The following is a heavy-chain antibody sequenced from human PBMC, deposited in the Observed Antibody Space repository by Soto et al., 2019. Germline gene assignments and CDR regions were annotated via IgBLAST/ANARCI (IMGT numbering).Heavy chain of an antibody. D-gene: IGHD6-6*01. CDR2: IYYSGST. J-gene: IGHJ5*02. CDR1: GGSISSYY. CDR3: ARDLEYSTPRGDCWFDP. V-gene: IGHV4-59*01. Sequence: PSETLSLTCTVSGGSISSYYWSWIRQPPGKGLEWIGYIYYSGSTNYNPSLKSRVTISVDTSKNQFSLKLSSVTAADTAVYYCARDLEYSTPRGDCWFDPWGQGTLVTVSS.